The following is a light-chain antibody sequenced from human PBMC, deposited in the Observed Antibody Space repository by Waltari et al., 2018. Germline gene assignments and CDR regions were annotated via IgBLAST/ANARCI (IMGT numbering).Light chain of an antibody. Sequence: DIQMTQSPSSLSASVGDRVTITCQASQDINTYLNWDQQKSGKAPKVLIYEASSLATGVPSRFSGGGSGTDFTLTISSLQPEDIATYYCQQYEGLPLTFGGGTKVEI. CDR2: EAS. J-gene: IGKJ4*01. CDR1: QDINTY. V-gene: IGKV1-33*01. CDR3: QQYEGLPLT.